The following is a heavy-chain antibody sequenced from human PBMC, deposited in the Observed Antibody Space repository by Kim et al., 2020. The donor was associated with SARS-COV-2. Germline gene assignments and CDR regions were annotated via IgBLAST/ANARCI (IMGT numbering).Heavy chain of an antibody. Sequence: GGSLRLSCTASGFIFSSYAMNWVRKAPGKGLEWVAYISGRGTITYNEDSVKGRFTISRDNGKNSLILQMNTLKDEDTAVYYCTRDLGGDTGYFDLWGPGTLVTVSS. D-gene: IGHD2-21*01. CDR2: ISGRGTIT. CDR3: TRDLGGDTGYFDL. J-gene: IGHJ4*02. CDR1: GFIFSSYA. V-gene: IGHV3-48*02.